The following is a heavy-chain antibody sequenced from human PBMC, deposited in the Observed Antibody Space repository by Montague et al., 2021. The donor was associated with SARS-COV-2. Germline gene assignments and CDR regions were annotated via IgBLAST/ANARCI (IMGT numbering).Heavy chain of an antibody. CDR2: INNSGST. J-gene: IGHJ4*02. CDR1: GGSFSGHY. V-gene: IGHV4-34*01. CDR3: ARWDPQTLTLIGLRGKSASDY. D-gene: IGHD4-23*01. Sequence: SETLSLTCAVYGGSFSGHYWSWIRQPLGKGLEWIGEINNSGSTNYNPSLRSRVTISVDTSKSQFSLKLSSVTAADTGVYYCARWDPQTLTLIGLRGKSASDYWGQGTLVTVSS.